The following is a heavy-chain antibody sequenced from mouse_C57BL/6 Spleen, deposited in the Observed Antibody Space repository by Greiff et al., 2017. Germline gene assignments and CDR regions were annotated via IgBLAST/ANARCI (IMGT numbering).Heavy chain of an antibody. CDR2: IDPSDSYT. J-gene: IGHJ4*01. Sequence: QVQLQQPGAELVKPGASVKLSCKASGYTFTSYWMQWVKQRPGQGLEWIGEIDPSDSYTNSNQKFKGKATLTVDTSSSTAYMQLSSLTSEDSAVYDCARSPTPTGGATDYAMDYWGQGTSVTVSS. CDR1: GYTFTSYW. D-gene: IGHD1-1*01. V-gene: IGHV1-50*01. CDR3: ARSPTPTGGATDYAMDY.